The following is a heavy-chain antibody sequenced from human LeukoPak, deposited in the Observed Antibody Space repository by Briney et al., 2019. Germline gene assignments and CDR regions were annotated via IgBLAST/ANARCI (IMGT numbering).Heavy chain of an antibody. CDR2: IKQDGSEK. J-gene: IGHJ4*02. CDR3: ARGGILRFLY. CDR1: GVTFSSYW. D-gene: IGHD3-3*01. Sequence: PRGSLRLSCAASGVTFSSYWMSWVRQAPGKGLEWVANIKQDGSEKYYVDSVKGRFTISRDNAKNSLYLQMNRLRAEDTAVYYCARGGILRFLYWGQGTLVTVSS. V-gene: IGHV3-7*01.